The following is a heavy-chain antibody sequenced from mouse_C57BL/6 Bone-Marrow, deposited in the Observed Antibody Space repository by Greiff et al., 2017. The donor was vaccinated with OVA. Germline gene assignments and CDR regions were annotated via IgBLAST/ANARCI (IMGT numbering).Heavy chain of an antibody. CDR1: GFTFSSYG. CDR3: ASSIYYYGRRYFDV. J-gene: IGHJ1*03. Sequence: EVQLQESGGDLVKPGGSLKLSCAASGFTFSSYGMSWVRQTPDKRLEWVATISSGGSYTYYPDSVKGRFTISRDNAKNTLYLQMSSLKSEDTAMYYCASSIYYYGRRYFDVWGTGTTVTVSS. D-gene: IGHD1-1*01. V-gene: IGHV5-6*01. CDR2: ISSGGSYT.